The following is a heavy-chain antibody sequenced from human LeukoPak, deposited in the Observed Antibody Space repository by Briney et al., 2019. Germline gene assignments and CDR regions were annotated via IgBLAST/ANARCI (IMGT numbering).Heavy chain of an antibody. Sequence: RGSLRLSCVTTGFNFSDSRMTWVRQAPGKGLQWVANVNRDGTEKHFLDSVEGRFTISRDNAKKSLYLQMSSLRPQDTAVYFCVRGDSYFDPWGQGTLVTVSS. D-gene: IGHD2-21*01. V-gene: IGHV3-7*04. J-gene: IGHJ4*02. CDR1: GFNFSDSR. CDR2: VNRDGTEK. CDR3: VRGDSYFDP.